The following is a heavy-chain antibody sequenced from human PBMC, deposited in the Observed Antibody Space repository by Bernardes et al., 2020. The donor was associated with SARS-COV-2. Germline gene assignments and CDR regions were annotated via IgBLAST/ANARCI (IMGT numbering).Heavy chain of an antibody. CDR2: INPNSGAT. Sequence: ASVKVSCKASGYTFSDYYIHWLRQAPGQGLEWMGWINPNSGATNYAQKFQGRVTMTRDTSISTAYMQLSRLTSDDTAVYYCARTFYYDRRCNSVFGEWGQGTQVSVSS. V-gene: IGHV1-2*02. CDR3: ARTFYYDRRCNSVFGE. D-gene: IGHD3-16*01. J-gene: IGHJ4*02. CDR1: GYTFSDYY.